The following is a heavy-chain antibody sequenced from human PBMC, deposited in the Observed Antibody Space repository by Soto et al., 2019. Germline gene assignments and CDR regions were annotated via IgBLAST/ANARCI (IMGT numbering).Heavy chain of an antibody. V-gene: IGHV4-31*03. CDR2: IYYSGST. J-gene: IGHJ5*02. Sequence: QVQLQESGPGLVKPSQTLSLTCTVSGGSISSGGYYWSWIRQHPGKGLEWIGYIYYSGSTYYNPSLKSRVTISVDTSKNQFSLKLSSVTAADTAVYYCARWRKQLGRGNWLDPWGQGTLVTVSS. CDR3: ARWRKQLGRGNWLDP. CDR1: GGSISSGGYY. D-gene: IGHD6-6*01.